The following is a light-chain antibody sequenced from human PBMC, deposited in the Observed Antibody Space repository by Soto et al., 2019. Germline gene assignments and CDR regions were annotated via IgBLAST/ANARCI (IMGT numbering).Light chain of an antibody. J-gene: IGKJ5*01. Sequence: EILLTQSPATLSVSPRERATLSCRASQSVDSNLAWYQQKPGQDPRLLIYGASTRATGISARFSGSGSGTEFTLTISSLQSEDYVVYYCQQYNKWPPITFGQGTRLEI. CDR1: QSVDSN. V-gene: IGKV3-15*01. CDR3: QQYNKWPPIT. CDR2: GAS.